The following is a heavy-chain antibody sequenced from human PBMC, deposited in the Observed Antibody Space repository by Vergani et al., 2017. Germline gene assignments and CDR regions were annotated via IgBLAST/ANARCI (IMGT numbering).Heavy chain of an antibody. D-gene: IGHD3-22*01. Sequence: EVQLVESGGVVVQPGGSLRLSCAASGFTFDDYTMHWVRQAPGKGLEWVSLISWDGGSTYYADSVKGRFTISRDNSKNSLYLQLNSLRTEDTALYYCAKEKGIVTAGYYGMDVWSQGSTVTVSS. CDR3: AKEKGIVTAGYYGMDV. CDR2: ISWDGGST. V-gene: IGHV3-43*01. J-gene: IGHJ6*02. CDR1: GFTFDDYT.